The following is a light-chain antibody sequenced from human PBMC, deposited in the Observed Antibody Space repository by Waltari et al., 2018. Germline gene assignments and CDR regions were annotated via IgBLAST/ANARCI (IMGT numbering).Light chain of an antibody. J-gene: IGLJ2*01. V-gene: IGLV2-14*01. CDR1: SGDIGGSDF. CDR3: SSPSTNNVVV. CDR2: DVN. Sequence: QSALTQPASVSASPGQSITISCTGTSGDIGGSDFFSWDQHHPGRAPKVLIFDVNHRPSGISDRFSGSKSGNTASLTISGLQAEDDADYYCSSPSTNNVVVFGGGTKVTVL.